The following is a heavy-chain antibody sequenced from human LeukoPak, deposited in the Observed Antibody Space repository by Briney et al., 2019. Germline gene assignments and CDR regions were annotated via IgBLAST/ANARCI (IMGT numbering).Heavy chain of an antibody. V-gene: IGHV1-2*02. D-gene: IGHD1-7*01. CDR2: INPNSGGS. CDR3: ARVRRITRTPGDYYYYMDV. CDR1: GYTFTGYY. J-gene: IGHJ6*03. Sequence: ASVKVSCKASGYTFTGYYLHWVRQAPGQGPEGMGWINPNSGGSNSAQKFQGRVTITRDTSINTAYMELSRLTSDDTAVYYCARVRRITRTPGDYYYYMDVWGKGTTVTVSS.